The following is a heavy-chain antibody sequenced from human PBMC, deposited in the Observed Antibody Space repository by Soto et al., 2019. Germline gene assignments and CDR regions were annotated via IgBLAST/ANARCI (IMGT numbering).Heavy chain of an antibody. D-gene: IGHD6-19*01. J-gene: IGHJ4*02. CDR3: ARDGSSGRRFDY. CDR2: ISAYNGDT. Sequence: GASVRGSCTPSAYTFTSYGISWVRRAPGQGLEWMGWISAYNGDTNFAQELQGRVTMTTDTSTSTAYMELKSLRSDDTAVYYCARDGSSGRRFDYWGQGTLVTVSS. CDR1: AYTFTSYG. V-gene: IGHV1-18*01.